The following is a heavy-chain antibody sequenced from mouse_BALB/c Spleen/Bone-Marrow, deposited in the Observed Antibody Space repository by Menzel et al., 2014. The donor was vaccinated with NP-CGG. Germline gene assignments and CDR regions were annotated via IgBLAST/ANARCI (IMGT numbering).Heavy chain of an antibody. CDR3: ARSDGYRAMDY. J-gene: IGHJ4*01. D-gene: IGHD2-3*01. V-gene: IGHV1-82*01. Sequence: QVQLQQPGPELVKPGASVKISCKASGYAFSYSWMNWAKQRPGQGLEWIGRIYPGDGDTYYNGKFKGRATLTADKSPSTAYMQLSSLTSVDSAVYFCARSDGYRAMDYWGQGSSVTVSS. CDR1: GYAFSYSW. CDR2: IYPGDGDT.